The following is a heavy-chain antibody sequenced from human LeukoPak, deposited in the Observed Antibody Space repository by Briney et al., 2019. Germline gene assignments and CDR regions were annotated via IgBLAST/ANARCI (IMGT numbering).Heavy chain of an antibody. Sequence: SETLTLTCTVSGGSISSNSYYWGWIRQPPGKGLEWIGSIYYSGSTYYNPSLKSRVTISVDTSKNQFSLKLSSVTAADTAVYYCARAYGTGSYYASENWFDPWGQGTLVTVSS. CDR3: ARAYGTGSYYASENWFDP. V-gene: IGHV4-39*07. CDR1: GGSISSNSYY. D-gene: IGHD3-10*01. CDR2: IYYSGST. J-gene: IGHJ5*02.